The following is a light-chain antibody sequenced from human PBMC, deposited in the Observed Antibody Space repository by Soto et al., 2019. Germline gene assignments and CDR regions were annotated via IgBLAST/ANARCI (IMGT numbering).Light chain of an antibody. CDR1: RANIGAGYD. Sequence: QSVLTQPPSVSGAPGQRVTISCAGSRANIGAGYDVQWYQHLPGTAPKLHIYGNSYRPSGVPDRFSGSKSGTSASLAITGLQAEDEADYYCQSFDSSLSGSVFGSGTKVTVL. J-gene: IGLJ1*01. CDR3: QSFDSSLSGSV. CDR2: GNS. V-gene: IGLV1-40*01.